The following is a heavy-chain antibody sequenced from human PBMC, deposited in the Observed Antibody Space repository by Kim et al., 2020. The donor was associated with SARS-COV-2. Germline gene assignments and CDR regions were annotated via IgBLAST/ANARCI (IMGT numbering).Heavy chain of an antibody. J-gene: IGHJ4*02. D-gene: IGHD5-12*01. CDR3: ARRGTYSGYDYNFDY. Sequence: PSLQGRVPISVETSKNQFSLKLSSVTAADTAVYYCARRGTYSGYDYNFDYWGQGTLVTVSS. V-gene: IGHV4-39*01.